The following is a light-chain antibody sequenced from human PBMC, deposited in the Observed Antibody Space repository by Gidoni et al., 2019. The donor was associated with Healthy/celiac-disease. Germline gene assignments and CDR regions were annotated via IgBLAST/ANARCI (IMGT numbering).Light chain of an antibody. Sequence: QSVLTQPPSASGPPGPRVTISCSGSRSNIGSNTVNWYQKLPGTAPKLLIYSNNQRPSGVPDRFSGSKSGTSASLAISGLQSEDEADYYCAAWDDSLNGVVFGGGTKLTVL. CDR2: SNN. CDR3: AAWDDSLNGVV. CDR1: RSNIGSNT. V-gene: IGLV1-44*01. J-gene: IGLJ2*01.